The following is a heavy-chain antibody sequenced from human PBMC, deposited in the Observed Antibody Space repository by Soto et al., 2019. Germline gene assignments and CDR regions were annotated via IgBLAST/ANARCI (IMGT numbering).Heavy chain of an antibody. CDR1: GGSISSSSYY. CDR3: ASLLFGVVMRIDY. Sequence: SETLSLTCTVSGGSISSSSYYWGWIRQPPGKGLEWIGSIYYSGSTYYNPSLKSRVTISVDTSKNQFSLKLSSVTAADTAVYYCASLLFGVVMRIDYWGQGTLVTVSS. V-gene: IGHV4-39*01. D-gene: IGHD3-3*01. J-gene: IGHJ4*02. CDR2: IYYSGST.